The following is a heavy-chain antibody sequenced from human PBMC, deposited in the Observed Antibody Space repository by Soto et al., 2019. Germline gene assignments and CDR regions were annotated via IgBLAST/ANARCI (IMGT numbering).Heavy chain of an antibody. V-gene: IGHV3-23*01. Sequence: SLRLACASSGDTSSLYVISWIRQATEGGLEWVSVISGSGGSTYYADSVKGRFTISRDNSKNTVYLQMNSLRAEDTAIYYCAKRSWGYCRSPSCSTAYWGQRSLVT. CDR3: AKRSWGYCRSPSCSTAY. CDR2: ISGSGGST. J-gene: IGHJ4*02. CDR1: GDTSSLYV. D-gene: IGHD2-2*01.